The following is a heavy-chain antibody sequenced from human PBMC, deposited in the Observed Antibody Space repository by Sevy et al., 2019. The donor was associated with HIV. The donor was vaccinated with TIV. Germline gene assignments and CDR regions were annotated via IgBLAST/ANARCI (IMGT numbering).Heavy chain of an antibody. CDR1: GFAFSNYW. Sequence: GGSLRLSCAASGFAFSNYWMNWVRQAPGKGLEWVANIKQDGSEIYYVDSVRGRFSISRDNAQNSVFLQMNSLRVEDTAVYYCARDRGITVYNYYAMDVWGQGTTVTVSS. J-gene: IGHJ6*02. CDR3: ARDRGITVYNYYAMDV. CDR2: IKQDGSEI. V-gene: IGHV3-7*01. D-gene: IGHD1-20*01.